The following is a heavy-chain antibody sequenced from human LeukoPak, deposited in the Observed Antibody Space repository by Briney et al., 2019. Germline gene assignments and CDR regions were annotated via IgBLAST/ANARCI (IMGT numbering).Heavy chain of an antibody. Sequence: GGSLRLSCAASGFTFSNYWMHWVRQAPGEALMWVSRIKSDGSSTTYADSVKGRFTISRDNAKDTLYLQMNSLRAEDTAVYYCSRDSLSSCGGDCYSGLDVWGQGTTVTVSS. CDR2: IKSDGSST. D-gene: IGHD2-21*02. CDR3: SRDSLSSCGGDCYSGLDV. CDR1: GFTFSNYW. V-gene: IGHV3-74*01. J-gene: IGHJ6*02.